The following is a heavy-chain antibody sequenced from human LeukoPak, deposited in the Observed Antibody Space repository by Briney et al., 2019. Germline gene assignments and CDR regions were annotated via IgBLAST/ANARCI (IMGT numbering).Heavy chain of an antibody. CDR1: GFTFSSYA. V-gene: IGHV3-23*01. J-gene: IGHJ4*02. Sequence: AGGSLRLSCAASGFTFSSYAMSWVRQAPGKGLEWVSAISGSGGSTYYADSVKGRFTISRDNSKNTLYLQMNSLRAEDTAVYYSATGGSRFRPHDYWGQGTLVTVSS. CDR2: ISGSGGST. CDR3: ATGGSRFRPHDY. D-gene: IGHD3-10*01.